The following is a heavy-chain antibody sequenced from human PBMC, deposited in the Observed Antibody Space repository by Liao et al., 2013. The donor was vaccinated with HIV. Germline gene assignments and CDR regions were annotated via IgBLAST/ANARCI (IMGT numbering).Heavy chain of an antibody. V-gene: IGHV4-4*07. CDR1: GGSISSYY. Sequence: QVQLQESGPGLVKPSETLSLTCTVSGGSISSYYWSWIRQPAGKKLEWIGRIYTSGSTNYNPSLKSRVTMSIDKSKNQFSLKLSSVTAAETAVYYCARDPTIATDGTAEDYWGQGTLVTVPS. D-gene: IGHD6-13*01. CDR3: ARDPTIATDGTAEDY. CDR2: IYTSGST. J-gene: IGHJ4*02.